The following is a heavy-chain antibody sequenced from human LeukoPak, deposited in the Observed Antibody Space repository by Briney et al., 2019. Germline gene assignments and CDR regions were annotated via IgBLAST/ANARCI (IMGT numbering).Heavy chain of an antibody. CDR2: INQDGSEK. CDR3: ATSGSYYGY. J-gene: IGHJ4*02. V-gene: IGHV3-7*02. CDR1: GFTFSSYW. Sequence: GGSLRLSCAASGFTFSSYWMNWVRQAPGKRLEWVANINQDGSEKYYVDSVKGRFTISRDNAKNSLYLHMNSLRAEDTAVYYCATSGSYYGYWGQGTLVTVSS. D-gene: IGHD1-26*01.